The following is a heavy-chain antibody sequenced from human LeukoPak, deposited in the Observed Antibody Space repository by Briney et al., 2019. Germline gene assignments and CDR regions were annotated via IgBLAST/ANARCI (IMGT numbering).Heavy chain of an antibody. CDR1: DYTFTTFG. J-gene: IGHJ6*03. D-gene: IGHD6-19*01. CDR2: INPNSGGT. V-gene: IGHV1-2*02. Sequence: ASVQVSCKASDYTFTTFGVTWVRQAPGQGLEWMGWINPNSGGTNYAQKFQGRVTMTRDTSISTAYMELSRLRSDDTAVYYCARDRYIAVAGTYYYYYMDVWGKGTTVTISS. CDR3: ARDRYIAVAGTYYYYYMDV.